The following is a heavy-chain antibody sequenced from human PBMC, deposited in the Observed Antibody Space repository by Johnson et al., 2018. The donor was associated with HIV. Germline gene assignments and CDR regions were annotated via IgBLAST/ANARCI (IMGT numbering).Heavy chain of an antibody. CDR2: LSYDGSSK. CDR3: AKIGEGRWPRAAAFDI. D-gene: IGHD3-10*01. V-gene: IGHV3-30-3*02. CDR1: EFTFSNYA. J-gene: IGHJ3*02. Sequence: QVLLVESGGGVVQPGRSLKLSCAASEFTFSNYAMHWVRQAPGKGLEWVAVLSYDGSSKYYAASVKGRLTISRDNSKNTLYLQMNSLRAEDKAVDYCAKIGEGRWPRAAAFDIWGQGTMVTVSS.